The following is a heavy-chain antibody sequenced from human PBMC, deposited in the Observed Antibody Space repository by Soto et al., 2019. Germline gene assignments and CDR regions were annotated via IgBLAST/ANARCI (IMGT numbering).Heavy chain of an antibody. CDR3: AVKGGPYYYGMDV. CDR2: IYYSGST. D-gene: IGHD1-26*01. Sequence: PSETLSLTCTVSGGSVSSGSYYWSWIRQPPGKGLEWIGYIYYSGSTNYNPSLKSRVTISVDTSKNQFSLKLSSVTAADTAVYYCAVKGGPYYYGMDVWGQGTTVTVSS. CDR1: GGSVSSGSYY. J-gene: IGHJ6*02. V-gene: IGHV4-61*01.